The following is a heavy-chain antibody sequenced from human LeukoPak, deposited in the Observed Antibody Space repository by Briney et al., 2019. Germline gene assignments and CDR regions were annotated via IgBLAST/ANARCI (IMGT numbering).Heavy chain of an antibody. D-gene: IGHD3-22*01. Sequence: GGSLRLSCAASGFTFSSYGMNWVRQAPGKGLEWVSSISSSSSYIYYADSVKGRFTISRDNAKNSLYLQMNSLRAEDTAVYYCARDLDSSGYFSGDYWYFDLWGRGTLVTVSS. V-gene: IGHV3-21*01. J-gene: IGHJ2*01. CDR3: ARDLDSSGYFSGDYWYFDL. CDR1: GFTFSSYG. CDR2: ISSSSSYI.